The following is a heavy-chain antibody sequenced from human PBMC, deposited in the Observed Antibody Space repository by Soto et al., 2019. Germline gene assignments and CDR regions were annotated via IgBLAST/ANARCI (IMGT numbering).Heavy chain of an antibody. CDR2: IYNSGST. V-gene: IGHV4-30-4*01. J-gene: IGHJ4*02. Sequence: SETLSLTCTVSGGSTSSGDNYWSWIRQPPGKGPEWIGYIYNSGSTYYNPSLKSRVTISVDTSKNQFSLKLSSVTAADTAVYYCARGSSIAARPFDYWGQGTLVTVSS. CDR1: GGSTSSGDNY. CDR3: ARGSSIAARPFDY. D-gene: IGHD6-6*01.